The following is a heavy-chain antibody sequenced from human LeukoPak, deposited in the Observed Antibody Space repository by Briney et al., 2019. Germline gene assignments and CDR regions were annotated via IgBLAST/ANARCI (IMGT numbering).Heavy chain of an antibody. CDR1: GGSISSYY. CDR2: IYTSGST. V-gene: IGHV4-4*07. J-gene: IGHJ6*02. CDR3: ARSPNYYYGMDV. Sequence: SETLSLTCTVSGGSISSYYWSWIRQPAGKGLEWIGRIYTSGSTNYNPSLKSRVTISVDTSKDQFSLKLTSVTAADTAVYYCARSPNYYYGMDVWGQGTTVTVSS.